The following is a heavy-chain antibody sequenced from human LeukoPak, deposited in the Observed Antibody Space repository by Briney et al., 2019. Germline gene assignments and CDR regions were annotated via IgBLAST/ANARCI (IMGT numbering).Heavy chain of an antibody. Sequence: GGSLRLSCAASGFTFSSYAMSWVRQAPGKGLEWVSAISGSGGSTYYADSVKGRFTISRDNSKNTLYLQMNSLRAEDTAVYYCAKDRGFSKYCSGGSCYIDYWGQGTLVTVSS. J-gene: IGHJ4*02. CDR3: AKDRGFSKYCSGGSCYIDY. CDR2: ISGSGGST. D-gene: IGHD2-15*01. V-gene: IGHV3-23*01. CDR1: GFTFSSYA.